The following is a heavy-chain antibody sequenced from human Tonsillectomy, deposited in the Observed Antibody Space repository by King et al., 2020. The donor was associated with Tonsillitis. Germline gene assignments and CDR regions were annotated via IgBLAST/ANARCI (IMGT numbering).Heavy chain of an antibody. CDR1: GFTFSSYA. D-gene: IGHD3-3*01. CDR3: AKDQLEIWFYFDH. J-gene: IGHJ4*02. V-gene: IGHV3-23*04. CDR2: ISASGGST. Sequence: VQLVESGGGLVQPGGSLRLSCAASGFTFSSYAMSWVRQAPGKGLEWVSGISASGGSTYYADSVKGRFTISRDNSKNTLHLQMNSLRAEDTAAYYCAKDQLEIWFYFDHWGQGTLVTVSS.